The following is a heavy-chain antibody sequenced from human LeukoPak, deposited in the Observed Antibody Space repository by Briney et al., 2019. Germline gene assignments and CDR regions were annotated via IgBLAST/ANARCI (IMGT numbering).Heavy chain of an antibody. CDR3: ARLPLPHSSGWYDGGGDYYYGMDV. V-gene: IGHV4-59*08. CDR1: GGSISSDY. CDR2: IYYSGST. J-gene: IGHJ6*02. Sequence: PSETLSLTCTVSGGSISSDYWSWIRQPPGKGLEWIGYIYYSGSTNYNPSLKSRVTISVDTSKNQFSLKLSSVTAADTAVYYCARLPLPHSSGWYDGGGDYYYGMDVWGQGTTVTVSS. D-gene: IGHD6-19*01.